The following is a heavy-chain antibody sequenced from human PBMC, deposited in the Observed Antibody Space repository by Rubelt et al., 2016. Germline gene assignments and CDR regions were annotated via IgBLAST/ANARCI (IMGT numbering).Heavy chain of an antibody. CDR3: ATSIAVPGTLARFEN. D-gene: IGHD6-19*01. J-gene: IGHJ4*02. CDR1: DDSNRSFY. Sequence: QVHLQESGPGLVKPSETLSLICDVSDDSNRSFYWSWIRQAPGRGLEWIGYVFDNGDTNYKPSLRSRVTIAFYTSKNQFSLKLTSVTAAYTAVYFCATSIAVPGTLARFENWGQGLLVTVSS. CDR2: VFDNGDT. V-gene: IGHV4-59*01.